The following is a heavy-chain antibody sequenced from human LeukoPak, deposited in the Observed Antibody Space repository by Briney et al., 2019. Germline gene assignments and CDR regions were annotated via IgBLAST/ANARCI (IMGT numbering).Heavy chain of an antibody. CDR1: GFIFSNYV. Sequence: GGSLRLSCAASGFIFSNYVVSWVRQAPGKGLEWVSIIYSGGTTYYADSVKGRFTISRDNSKNTLYLQMNSLRAEDTAVYYCARDGYTVEYYFDYWGQGTLVTVSS. D-gene: IGHD6-13*01. J-gene: IGHJ4*02. CDR3: ARDGYTVEYYFDY. V-gene: IGHV3-66*02. CDR2: IYSGGTT.